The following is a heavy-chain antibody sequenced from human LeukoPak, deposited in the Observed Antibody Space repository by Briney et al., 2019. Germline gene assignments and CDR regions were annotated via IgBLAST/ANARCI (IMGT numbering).Heavy chain of an antibody. D-gene: IGHD3-22*01. CDR3: ASSHDSSGYYYVPCY. V-gene: IGHV1-69*06. J-gene: IGHJ4*02. Sequence: ASVKVSCKASGGTFSSYAISWVRQAPGQGLEWMGGIIPIFGTANYAQKFQGRVTITADKSTSTAYMELSSLRSEDTAVYYCASSHDSSGYYYVPCYWGQGTLVTVSS. CDR2: IIPIFGTA. CDR1: GGTFSSYA.